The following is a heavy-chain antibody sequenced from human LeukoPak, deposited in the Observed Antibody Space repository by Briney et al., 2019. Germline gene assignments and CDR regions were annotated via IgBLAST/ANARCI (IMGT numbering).Heavy chain of an antibody. CDR1: GFAFSNHA. J-gene: IGHJ4*02. Sequence: GGSLRLSCTASGFAFSNHAMSWVRQAPGKGLEWVSTINGGGVNTHYADSVGGRFTISRDNSKNTLFLQMNSLRDEDTAVYYCAKDLYSNYGPADYWGQGNLVTVSS. CDR2: INGGGVNT. CDR3: AKDLYSNYGPADY. V-gene: IGHV3-23*01. D-gene: IGHD4-11*01.